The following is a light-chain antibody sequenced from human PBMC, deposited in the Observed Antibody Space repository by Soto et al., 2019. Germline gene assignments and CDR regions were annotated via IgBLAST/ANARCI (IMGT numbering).Light chain of an antibody. V-gene: IGKV1-39*01. CDR3: QQSYTTPT. Sequence: DFQMTQSPSSLSASVGDRVTISCRASQSISSYLNWYQQKPGKAPKLLIYAASSLQSGVPSRFSGSGSGTDFTLTISSLQPEDFGTYYCQQSYTTPTFGQGTKVEIK. J-gene: IGKJ1*01. CDR1: QSISSY. CDR2: AAS.